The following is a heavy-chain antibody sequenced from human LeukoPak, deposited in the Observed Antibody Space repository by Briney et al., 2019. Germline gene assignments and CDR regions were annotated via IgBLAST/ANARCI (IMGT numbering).Heavy chain of an antibody. Sequence: SETLSLTCTVSGGSISSYYWSWIRQPPGKGLEWIGYIYYGGSTNYNPSLKSRVTISVDTSKNQFSLKLSSVTAADTAVYYCARVGKNDYGEGYFDYWGQGTLVTVSS. D-gene: IGHD4-17*01. CDR2: IYYGGST. CDR3: ARVGKNDYGEGYFDY. V-gene: IGHV4-59*01. J-gene: IGHJ4*02. CDR1: GGSISSYY.